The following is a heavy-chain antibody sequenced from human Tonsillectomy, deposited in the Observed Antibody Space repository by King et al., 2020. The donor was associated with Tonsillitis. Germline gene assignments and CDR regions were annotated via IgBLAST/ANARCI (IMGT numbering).Heavy chain of an antibody. CDR3: AGHRDYHEFWAPDAFDV. J-gene: IGHJ3*01. D-gene: IGHD3-3*01. V-gene: IGHV5-51*01. CDR1: GYNFTNYW. CDR2: IYPGDSDT. Sequence: QLVQSGAEVKKPGDSLKISCKGSGYNFTNYWIGWVRQMPGKGLEWMGIIYPGDSDTRYSPSFQGQVTISADKSISTAYLQWSKLKASDTAMYYCAGHRDYHEFWAPDAFDVWGQGTMVIVSS.